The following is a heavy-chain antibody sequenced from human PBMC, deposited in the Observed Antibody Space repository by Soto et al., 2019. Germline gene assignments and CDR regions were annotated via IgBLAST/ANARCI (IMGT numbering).Heavy chain of an antibody. CDR2: TYTSGCT. V-gene: IGHV4-4*07. Sequence: QVQLQESGSGLVKPSETLFLTCTVSGGSISSYYCSWIRQPAGKGLEWIGRTYTSGCTNYNPPLQSRVTMSVDTSKNQFSVKLSSVTGAATAVYYSARVGRRSGCYFYYGMGVWGQGTTVTVSS. D-gene: IGHD6-19*01. CDR3: ARVGRRSGCYFYYGMGV. J-gene: IGHJ6*02. CDR1: GGSISSYY.